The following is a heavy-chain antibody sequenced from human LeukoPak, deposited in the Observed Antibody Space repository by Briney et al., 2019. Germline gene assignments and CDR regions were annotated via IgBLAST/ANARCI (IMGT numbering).Heavy chain of an antibody. V-gene: IGHV5-51*01. CDR3: ARPSRGYYYVSSGYPDAFDI. CDR2: IYPGDSDT. Sequence: GESLKISCKGSGYSFTSYCIGWVRQMPGKGLEWMGIIYPGDSDTRYSPSFQGQVTISADKSISTAYLQWSSLKASDTAMYYCARPSRGYYYVSSGYPDAFDIWGQGTMVTVSS. D-gene: IGHD3-22*01. CDR1: GYSFTSYC. J-gene: IGHJ3*02.